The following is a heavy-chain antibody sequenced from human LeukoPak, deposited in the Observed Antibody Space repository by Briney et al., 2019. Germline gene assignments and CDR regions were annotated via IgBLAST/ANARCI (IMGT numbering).Heavy chain of an antibody. J-gene: IGHJ4*02. V-gene: IGHV4-39*07. D-gene: IGHD6-19*01. CDR1: GGSISSSSYY. CDR3: ARARAVAGPFDY. Sequence: PSETLSLTCTVSGGSISSSSYYWGWIRQPPGKGLEWIGSIYYSGSTYYNPSLKSRVTISVDTSKNQFSLKLSSVTAADTAVYYCARARAVAGPFDYWGQGTLVTVSS. CDR2: IYYSGST.